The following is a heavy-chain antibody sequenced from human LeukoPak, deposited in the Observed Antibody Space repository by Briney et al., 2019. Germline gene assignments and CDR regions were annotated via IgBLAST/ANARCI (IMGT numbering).Heavy chain of an antibody. D-gene: IGHD3-3*01. Sequence: GGSLRLSCAASGFTFDDYAMHWVRQAPGKGLERVSLISGDGGSTYYADSVKGRFTISRDNSKNSLYLQMNSLRTEDNALYYCAKVEYDFWSGPYDYWGQGTLVTVSS. CDR1: GFTFDDYA. CDR3: AKVEYDFWSGPYDY. V-gene: IGHV3-43*02. J-gene: IGHJ4*02. CDR2: ISGDGGST.